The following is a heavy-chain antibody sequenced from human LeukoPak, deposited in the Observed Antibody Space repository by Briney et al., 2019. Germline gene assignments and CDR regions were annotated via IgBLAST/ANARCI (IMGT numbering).Heavy chain of an antibody. D-gene: IGHD5-12*01. CDR1: GFTFSSYW. V-gene: IGHV3-74*03. Sequence: GGSLRLSCAASGFTFSSYWTHWVRQAPGKGLVWVSRINGDGSSITYADSVKGRFTISRDNAKNTLYLQMNSLRVEDTAVYFCAREGRVSGYDFDCWGQGTLVTVSS. J-gene: IGHJ4*02. CDR2: INGDGSSI. CDR3: AREGRVSGYDFDC.